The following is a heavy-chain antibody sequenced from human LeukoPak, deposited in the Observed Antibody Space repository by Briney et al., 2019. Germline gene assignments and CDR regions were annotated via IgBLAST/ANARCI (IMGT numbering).Heavy chain of an antibody. J-gene: IGHJ3*02. D-gene: IGHD3-22*01. CDR3: AKDLLQTFFFDSSGYYSDAFGM. CDR2: ISYDGSKK. V-gene: IGHV3-30*18. Sequence: PGRSLRLSCAASGFTFSIYGMHWVRQAPGKGLEWVAVISYDGSKKYYADSAKGRCTISRDNSKNTLSLHMNTLRAEDTAVYYCAKDLLQTFFFDSSGYYSDAFGMWGQGTMVTVSP. CDR1: GFTFSIYG.